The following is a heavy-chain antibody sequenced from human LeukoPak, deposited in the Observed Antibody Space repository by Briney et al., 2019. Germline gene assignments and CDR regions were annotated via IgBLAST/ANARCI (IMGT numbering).Heavy chain of an antibody. V-gene: IGHV1-69*13. CDR2: IIPIFGTA. Sequence: GASVKVSCKASGYTFTSYGISWVRQAPGQGLEWMGGIIPIFGTANYAQKFQGRVTITADESTSTAYMELSSLRSEDTAVYYCARGYYYGSGSYYNPPGGYYYYYMDVWGKGTTVTVSS. D-gene: IGHD3-10*01. CDR1: GYTFTSYG. J-gene: IGHJ6*03. CDR3: ARGYYYGSGSYYNPPGGYYYYYMDV.